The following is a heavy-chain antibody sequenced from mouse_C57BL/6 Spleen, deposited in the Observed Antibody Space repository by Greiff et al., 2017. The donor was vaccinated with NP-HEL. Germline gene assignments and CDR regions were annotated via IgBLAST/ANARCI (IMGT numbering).Heavy chain of an antibody. J-gene: IGHJ1*03. D-gene: IGHD2-3*01. V-gene: IGHV5-6*01. Sequence: EVMLVESGGDLVKPGGSLKLSCAASGFTFSSYGLSWVRQTPDKRLEWVATISSGGSYTYYPDSVKGRFTLSRDNAKNTLYLQMSSLKSEDTAMYYCARLDGYPWYFDVWGTGTTVTVSS. CDR1: GFTFSSYG. CDR2: ISSGGSYT. CDR3: ARLDGYPWYFDV.